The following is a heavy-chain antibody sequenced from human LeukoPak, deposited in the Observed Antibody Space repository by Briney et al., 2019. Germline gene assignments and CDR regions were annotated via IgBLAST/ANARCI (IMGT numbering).Heavy chain of an antibody. Sequence: HPGGSLRLSCAASGFTFSSYWMSWVRQAPAKGLEWVANIKQDGSEKYYVDSVKGRFTISRDNAKNSLYLQMNSLRAEDTAVYYCARDLNQKRYFDWLSSDFFDYWGQGTLVTVSS. V-gene: IGHV3-7*01. CDR1: GFTFSSYW. J-gene: IGHJ4*02. CDR2: IKQDGSEK. D-gene: IGHD3-9*01. CDR3: ARDLNQKRYFDWLSSDFFDY.